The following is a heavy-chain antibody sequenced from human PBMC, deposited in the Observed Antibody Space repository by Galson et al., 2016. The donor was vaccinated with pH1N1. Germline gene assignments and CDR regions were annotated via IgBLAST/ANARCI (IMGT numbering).Heavy chain of an antibody. CDR3: AREDYYDTDLSDWYFDL. CDR2: IIPIFNTA. Sequence: SVKVSCKASGGTFGSFGINWVRQAPGQGLEWMGGIIPIFNTATYARNFQGRVTITADESTTTAYLELSSLRYDDTAVYFCAREDYYDTDLSDWYFDLWGRGTLLTVSS. CDR1: GGTFGSFG. J-gene: IGHJ2*01. V-gene: IGHV1-69*13. D-gene: IGHD3-22*01.